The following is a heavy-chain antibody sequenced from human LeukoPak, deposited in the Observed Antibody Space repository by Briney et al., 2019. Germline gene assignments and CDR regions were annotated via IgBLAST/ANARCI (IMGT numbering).Heavy chain of an antibody. CDR3: ARGALRHFDY. J-gene: IGHJ4*02. V-gene: IGHV4-34*01. CDR2: INHSGST. D-gene: IGHD4-17*01. CDR1: GGSFSGYY. Sequence: PSETLSLTCAVYGGSFSGYYWSWIRQPPGKGLEWIGEINHSGSTNYNPSLKSRVTISVDTSKNQFSLKLSSVTAADTAVYYCARGALRHFDYWGQGTLVTVSS.